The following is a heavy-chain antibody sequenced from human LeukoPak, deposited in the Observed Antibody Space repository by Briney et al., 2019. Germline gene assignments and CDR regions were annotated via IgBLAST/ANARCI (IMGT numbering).Heavy chain of an antibody. CDR3: ARDEAVAASYYYGMDV. J-gene: IGHJ6*02. D-gene: IGHD6-19*01. CDR2: IYTSGST. V-gene: IGHV4-4*07. CDR1: GGSISSYY. Sequence: SGTLSLTCTVSGGSISSYYWSWTRQPAGKGLEWIGRIYTSGSTNYNPSLKSRVTMSVDTSKNQFSLKLSSVTAADTAVYYCARDEAVAASYYYGMDVWGQGTTVTVSS.